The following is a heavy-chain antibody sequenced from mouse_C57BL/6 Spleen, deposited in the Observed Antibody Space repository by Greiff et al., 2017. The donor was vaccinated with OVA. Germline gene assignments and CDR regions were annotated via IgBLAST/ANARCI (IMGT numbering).Heavy chain of an antibody. Sequence: EVQLQESGPELVKPGASVKISCKASGYSFTGYYMNWVKQSPEKSLEWIGEINPSTGGTTYNQKFKAKATLTVDKSSSTAYMQLKSLTSEDSAVYYCARRGYDYWFAYWGQGTLVTVSA. J-gene: IGHJ3*01. D-gene: IGHD2-4*01. CDR3: ARRGYDYWFAY. CDR1: GYSFTGYY. CDR2: INPSTGGT. V-gene: IGHV1-42*01.